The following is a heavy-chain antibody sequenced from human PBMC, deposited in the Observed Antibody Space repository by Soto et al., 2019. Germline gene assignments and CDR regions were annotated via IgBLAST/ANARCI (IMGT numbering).Heavy chain of an antibody. D-gene: IGHD1-1*01. J-gene: IGHJ6*02. V-gene: IGHV1-8*01. CDR2: MNPNSRNT. Sequence: QVQLVQSGAEVKKPGASVKVSCKASGYTFTRYDINWVRQATGQGLEWMGWMNPNSRNTGYAQKFQGRVTLTRNTSISTAYRALSSLRSEDTAVYYCARERTGTTSMDVWGQGTTVTVSS. CDR1: GYTFTRYD. CDR3: ARERTGTTSMDV.